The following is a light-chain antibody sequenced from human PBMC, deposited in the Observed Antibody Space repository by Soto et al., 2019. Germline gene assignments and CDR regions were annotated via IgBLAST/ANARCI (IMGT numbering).Light chain of an antibody. J-gene: IGKJ1*01. V-gene: IGKV3-15*01. CDR2: GAS. CDR3: QQYGSSGT. Sequence: EIVMTQSPATLSVSPGDRATLSCRASQSVSSNLAWYQQKPGQAPRLLISGASTRATGIPARFSGSGSGTEFTLTISSLQSEDFAVYYCQQYGSSGTFGQGTKVDIK. CDR1: QSVSSN.